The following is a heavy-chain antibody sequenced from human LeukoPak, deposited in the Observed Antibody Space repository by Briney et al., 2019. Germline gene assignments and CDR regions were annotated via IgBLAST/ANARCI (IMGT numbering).Heavy chain of an antibody. V-gene: IGHV3-7*01. J-gene: IGHJ3*02. CDR3: GSLDSREDSSSRWGPLDI. D-gene: IGHD3-22*01. CDR1: GFTFTTYW. Sequence: GGSLRLSCAASGFTFTTYWMSWVRQPPGKGLEWVANIKQDGTEKYYVDSVKGRSTISRDNARNSLYLQMNSLRAEDTAVYYCGSLDSREDSSSRWGPLDIWGQGTMVTVSS. CDR2: IKQDGTEK.